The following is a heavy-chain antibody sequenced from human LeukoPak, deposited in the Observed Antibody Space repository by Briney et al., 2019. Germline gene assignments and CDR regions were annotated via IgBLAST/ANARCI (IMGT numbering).Heavy chain of an antibody. CDR3: AELGITMIGGV. Sequence: PGGSLRLSCVASGFIFSNYWMSWVHQVPGKGLEWVANMKQDGREKHLVDSVKGRLTISRDNAKNSVYLQMNSLTDEDTGVYYCAELGITMIGGVWGKGTTVTISS. V-gene: IGHV3-7*01. CDR1: GFIFSNYW. J-gene: IGHJ6*04. CDR2: MKQDGREK. D-gene: IGHD3-10*02.